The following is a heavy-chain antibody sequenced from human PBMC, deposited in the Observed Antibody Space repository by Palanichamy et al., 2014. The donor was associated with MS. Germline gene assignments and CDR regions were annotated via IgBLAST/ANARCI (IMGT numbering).Heavy chain of an antibody. V-gene: IGHV3-11*05. CDR2: ISSTSSDV. CDR3: VRGAGRQGSAD. Sequence: QVQLVESGGGLVKPGGSLRLSCAASGFSFSTYYTSWFRQAPGKGLEWLSYISSTSSDVNYADTVKGRFTISRDNAKNSLDLQMNSLRAEDTAIYYCVRGAGRQGSADWSQGTLVTVSS. D-gene: IGHD3-10*01. CDR1: GFSFSTYY. J-gene: IGHJ4*02.